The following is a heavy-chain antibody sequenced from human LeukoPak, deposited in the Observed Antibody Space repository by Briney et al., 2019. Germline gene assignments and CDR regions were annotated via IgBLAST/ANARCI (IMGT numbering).Heavy chain of an antibody. Sequence: SETLSLTCAVSGYSISSGYYWGWIRQPPGKGLEWIGSIYHSGSTYYTPSLKSRVTITVDTSKNQFSLKLSSVTAAETAVYYCARVVPAALYFDYWGQGTLVTVSS. CDR3: ARVVPAALYFDY. CDR1: GYSISSGYY. V-gene: IGHV4-38-2*01. CDR2: IYHSGST. D-gene: IGHD2-2*01. J-gene: IGHJ4*02.